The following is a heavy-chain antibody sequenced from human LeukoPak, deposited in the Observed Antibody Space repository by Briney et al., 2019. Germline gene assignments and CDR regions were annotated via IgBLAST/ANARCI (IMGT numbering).Heavy chain of an antibody. V-gene: IGHV4-4*07. D-gene: IGHD3-10*01. Sequence: SETLSLTCTVSGGSISSHYWSWIRQPAGKGLEWIGRIYTSGSTNYNPSLKSRVTMSVDTSKNQFSLKLSSVTAADTAVYYCARDSLYYRDAFDIWGQGTMVTVSS. CDR3: ARDSLYYRDAFDI. J-gene: IGHJ3*02. CDR1: GGSISSHY. CDR2: IYTSGST.